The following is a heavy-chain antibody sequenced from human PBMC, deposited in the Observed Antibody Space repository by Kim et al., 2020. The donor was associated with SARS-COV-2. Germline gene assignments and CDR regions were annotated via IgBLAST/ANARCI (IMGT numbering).Heavy chain of an antibody. CDR2: IYYSGST. V-gene: IGHV4-39*01. CDR3: ARPVPIYGSGSYYNHNWFDP. Sequence: SETLSLTCTVSGGSISSSSYYWGWIRQPPGKGLEWIGSIYYSGSTYYNPSLKSRVTISVDTSKNQFSLKLSSVTAADTAVYYCARPVPIYGSGSYYNHNWFDPWGQGTLVTVSS. D-gene: IGHD3-10*01. CDR1: GGSISSSSYY. J-gene: IGHJ5*02.